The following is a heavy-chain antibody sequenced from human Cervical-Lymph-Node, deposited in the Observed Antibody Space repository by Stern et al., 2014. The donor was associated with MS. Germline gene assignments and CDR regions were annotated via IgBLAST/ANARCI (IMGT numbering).Heavy chain of an antibody. J-gene: IGHJ6*02. Sequence: QVPLVESWSELKKPGASVKVSCKASGYTFTRYSINWVRQAPGQGLEWMGWVNISSWNPTYAKGFTVRFVFSLNTSVSTAYLQISSLKAEDTAVDYCVREDLYHYHCAMDVWGQGTTVTVSS. V-gene: IGHV7-4-1*02. CDR1: GYTFTRYS. CDR2: VNISSWNP. CDR3: VREDLYHYHCAMDV.